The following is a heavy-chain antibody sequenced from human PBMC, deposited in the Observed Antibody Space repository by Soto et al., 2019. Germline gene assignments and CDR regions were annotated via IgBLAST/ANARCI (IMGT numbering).Heavy chain of an antibody. Sequence: EVQLVESGGGLVKPGGSLRLSCAASGVTFSSFSFNWVRQAPGKGLEWVSFILSSGGSIYYADSVKGRFTISKDNAKNSQYLQMNSLKDEDTAVYYCVRDSGDQLVRRGFYYDYMDVWGKGTTVTVSS. V-gene: IGHV3-21*01. CDR3: VRDSGDQLVRRGFYYDYMDV. CDR2: ILSSGGSI. CDR1: GVTFSSFS. D-gene: IGHD6-6*01. J-gene: IGHJ6*03.